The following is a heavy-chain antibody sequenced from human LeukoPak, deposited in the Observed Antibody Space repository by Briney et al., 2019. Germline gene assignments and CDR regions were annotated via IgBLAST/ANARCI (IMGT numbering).Heavy chain of an antibody. Sequence: GGSLRLSCAASGFTFSSYAMSWVCQAPGKRLEWVSGISGSGGSTYYADPVKGRFTISRDNSKNTLYVQMNSLRAEDTAVYYCAKDPVFGYSSSKYYFDYWGQGTLVTVSS. D-gene: IGHD6-13*01. CDR3: AKDPVFGYSSSKYYFDY. J-gene: IGHJ4*02. CDR2: ISGSGGST. V-gene: IGHV3-23*01. CDR1: GFTFSSYA.